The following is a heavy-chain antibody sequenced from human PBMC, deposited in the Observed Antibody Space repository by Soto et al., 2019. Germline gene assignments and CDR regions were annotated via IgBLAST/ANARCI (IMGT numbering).Heavy chain of an antibody. D-gene: IGHD3-3*01. Sequence: PGGSLRLSCAASGFTFSSYGMHWVRQAPGKGLEWVAVIWYDGSNKYYADSVKGRFTISRDNSKNTLYLQMNSLRAEDTAVYYCAKDTTYYDFWSGYAVSYYYYGMDVWGQGTTVTSP. CDR2: IWYDGSNK. CDR3: AKDTTYYDFWSGYAVSYYYYGMDV. V-gene: IGHV3-30*02. CDR1: GFTFSSYG. J-gene: IGHJ6*02.